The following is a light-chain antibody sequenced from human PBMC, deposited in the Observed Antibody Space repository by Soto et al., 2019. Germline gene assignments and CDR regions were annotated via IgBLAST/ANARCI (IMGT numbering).Light chain of an antibody. CDR3: QHYNNWPPWT. CDR1: QSVTSN. Sequence: EIVMTQSPATLSVSPGERATLSCRASQSVTSNLAWYQQKPGQAPRLLIYGASTRATGIPARFSGSGSGTXXXXXISSLQSEDXXVYYCQHYNNWPPWTFGQGTRVEIK. CDR2: GAS. V-gene: IGKV3-15*01. J-gene: IGKJ1*01.